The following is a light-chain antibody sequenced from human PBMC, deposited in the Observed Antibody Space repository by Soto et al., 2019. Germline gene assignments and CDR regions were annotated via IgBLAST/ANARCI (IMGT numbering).Light chain of an antibody. Sequence: EIVLTQSPGTLCLSPGERASLSCRASQSVSSSFLAWYQQKLGQAPRLLIYAACTRATGIPERFSGSGSGTDFTLTISRLEPEDFAVYCCQQYNNWPRTFGQGTKVDIK. V-gene: IGKV3-20*01. CDR1: QSVSSSF. CDR2: AAC. CDR3: QQYNNWPRT. J-gene: IGKJ1*01.